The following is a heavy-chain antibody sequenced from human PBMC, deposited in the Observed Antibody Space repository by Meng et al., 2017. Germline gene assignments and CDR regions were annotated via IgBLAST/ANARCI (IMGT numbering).Heavy chain of an antibody. CDR2: INPSGGST. Sequence: GEVGQSGAEVKKPGASLKISCKASGYTFTSYYIHWVRQAPGQGLEWMGIINPSGGSTSYAQKFQGRVTMTRDTSTSTVYMELSSLRSEDTAVYYCARDWYDSSGYYLVWGQGTLVTVSS. V-gene: IGHV1-46*01. CDR3: ARDWYDSSGYYLV. J-gene: IGHJ4*02. CDR1: GYTFTSYY. D-gene: IGHD3-22*01.